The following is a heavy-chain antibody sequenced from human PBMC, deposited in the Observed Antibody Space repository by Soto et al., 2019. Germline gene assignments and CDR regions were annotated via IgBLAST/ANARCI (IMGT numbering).Heavy chain of an antibody. V-gene: IGHV4-4*02. CDR2: IYHSGSS. D-gene: IGHD3-9*01. CDR3: ARVQSASYYYYVMDV. Sequence: QVQLQESGPGLVKPSGTLSLTCAVSGGSISSSYWWSWVRQPPGKGLEWIGEIYHSGSSNYNPSFKSRVTIPVDKSKIQFSLKLSSVTAAETAVYYCARVQSASYYYYVMDVWGQGTTVTVSS. J-gene: IGHJ6*02. CDR1: GGSISSSYW.